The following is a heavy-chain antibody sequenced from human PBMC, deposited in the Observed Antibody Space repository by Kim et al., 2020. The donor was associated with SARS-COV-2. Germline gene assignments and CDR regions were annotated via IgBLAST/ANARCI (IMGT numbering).Heavy chain of an antibody. V-gene: IGHV3-9*01. J-gene: IGHJ4*02. D-gene: IGHD3-10*01. CDR3: AKANLPGSGIFYLPPAH. CDR1: GFKFDDYA. Sequence: GGSLRLSCAASGFKFDDYAFYWVRQAPGKGLEWVSGINWNSGSIGYADSVKGRFTISRDNAKNTLYLQMKSLRTEDTAFYFCAKANLPGSGIFYLPPAHWGRGILVTVSS. CDR2: INWNSGSI.